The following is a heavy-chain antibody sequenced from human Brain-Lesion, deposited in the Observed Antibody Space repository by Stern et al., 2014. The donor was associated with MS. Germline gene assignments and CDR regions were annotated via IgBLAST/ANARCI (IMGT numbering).Heavy chain of an antibody. Sequence: QVHLEQSGAEVKKPAASVKVSCKVSGYTLTELSMHWVRQAPRKGLEWMGVFDPETGETTFEQKFQGSIAMTKDTSTDTAYMELSSLRSEDSAVYYCATLSPGAGGNYYRRFDFWGQGTLVTVSS. D-gene: IGHD1-26*01. V-gene: IGHV1-24*01. CDR2: FDPETGET. J-gene: IGHJ4*02. CDR3: ATLSPGAGGNYYRRFDF. CDR1: GYTLTELS.